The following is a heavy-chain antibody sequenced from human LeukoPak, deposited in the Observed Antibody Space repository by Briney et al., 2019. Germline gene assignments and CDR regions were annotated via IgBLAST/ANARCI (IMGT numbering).Heavy chain of an antibody. V-gene: IGHV1-2*02. CDR2: INPNSGGT. D-gene: IGHD5-24*01. J-gene: IGHJ3*01. CDR1: GYTFTGYY. Sequence: ASVKVSCKASGYTFTGYYMHWVRQAPGQGLEWMGWINPNSGGTNYAQKFQGRVTMTRDTSISTAYMELSRLRSDDTAVYYCARVRDGYNDAYDFWGQGTMVTVTS. CDR3: ARVRDGYNDAYDF.